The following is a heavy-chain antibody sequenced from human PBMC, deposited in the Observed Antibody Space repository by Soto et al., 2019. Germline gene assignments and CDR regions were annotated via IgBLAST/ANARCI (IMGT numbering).Heavy chain of an antibody. CDR2: ISYDGSNK. CDR3: AKDSIVGATTPCCGRDV. CDR1: GFTFSSYG. Sequence: QVQLVESGGGVVQPGRSLRLSCAASGFTFSSYGMHWVRQAPGKGLEWVAVISYDGSNKYYADSVKGRFTISRDNSKNXXYLHMSRLRAEDTDVYYCAKDSIVGATTPCCGRDVWGQGTTVTVSS. V-gene: IGHV3-30*18. D-gene: IGHD1-26*01. J-gene: IGHJ6*02.